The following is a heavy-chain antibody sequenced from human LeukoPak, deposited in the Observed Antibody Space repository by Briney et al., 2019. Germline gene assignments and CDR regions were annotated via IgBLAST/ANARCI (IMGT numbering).Heavy chain of an antibody. D-gene: IGHD2-2*01. CDR1: GYTFTSYG. CDR3: ARVDCSSTSCFLPWYYGMDV. CDR2: ISAYNGNT. Sequence: GASVKVSCTASGYTFTSYGISWVRQAPGQGLEWMGWISAYNGNTNYAQKLQGRVTMTTDTSTSTAYMELRSLRSDDTAVYYCARVDCSSTSCFLPWYYGMDVWGKGTTVTVSS. V-gene: IGHV1-18*04. J-gene: IGHJ6*04.